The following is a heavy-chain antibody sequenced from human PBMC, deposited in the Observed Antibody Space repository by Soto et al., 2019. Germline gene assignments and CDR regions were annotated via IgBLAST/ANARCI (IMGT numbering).Heavy chain of an antibody. V-gene: IGHV3-23*01. CDR2: IGGGDDDI. Sequence: GGSLRLSCAASGFNFNIFAMSWVRQAPGKDLEWVSSIGGGDDDIFYADSVRGRFTISRDNSRKTVSLQMTRLRGEDTAIYYCVKDTQDHNSVWDPFDIWGRGTLVTVSS. D-gene: IGHD2-21*01. CDR1: GFNFNIFA. CDR3: VKDTQDHNSVWDPFDI. J-gene: IGHJ3*02.